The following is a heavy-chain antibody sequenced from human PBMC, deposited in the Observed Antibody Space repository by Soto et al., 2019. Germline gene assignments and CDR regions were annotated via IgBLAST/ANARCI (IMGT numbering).Heavy chain of an antibody. CDR1: GLSFSTSGVG. CDR3: AHYGSGSYYTLAPYYFDY. J-gene: IGHJ4*02. D-gene: IGHD3-10*01. CDR2: IYWDDDK. Sequence: APEMGSATQRVTLYCTLFGLSFSTSGVGVGWIRQPPGKALEWLALIYWDDDKRYRPSLKSRLTITKDTSKNQVVLTMTNMDPVDTATYYCAHYGSGSYYTLAPYYFDYWGQGTLVTGS. V-gene: IGHV2-5*02.